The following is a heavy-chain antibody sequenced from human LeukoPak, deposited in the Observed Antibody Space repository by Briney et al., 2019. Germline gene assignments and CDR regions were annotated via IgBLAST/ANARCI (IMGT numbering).Heavy chain of an antibody. CDR3: ARDVHYGMDV. CDR2: ITSDGSIT. J-gene: IGHJ6*02. Sequence: PGGSLRLSCAASGFTFNRYWMDWVRQAPGKGLVWVSRITSDGSITRYADSVKGRFTISRDNAKNTLCLQMNSLRAEDTAVYYCARDVHYGMDVWGQGTTVTASS. CDR1: GFTFNRYW. V-gene: IGHV3-74*01.